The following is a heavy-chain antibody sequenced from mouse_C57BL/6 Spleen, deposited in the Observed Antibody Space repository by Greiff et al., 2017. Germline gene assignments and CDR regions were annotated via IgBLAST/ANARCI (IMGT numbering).Heavy chain of an antibody. V-gene: IGHV5-12*01. CDR1: GFTFTDYY. CDR2: ISNCGGST. CDR3: ARHGYYGTEAWLAY. D-gene: IGHD1-1*01. Sequence: EVMLVESGGGLVQPGGSLKLSCAASGFTFTDYYMYWVRQTPEKRLEWVAYISNCGGSTYYPDTVKGRFTISRDNAKNTLYLQMRRMKSEDTAMYYYARHGYYGTEAWLAYWGQGTLVTVSA. J-gene: IGHJ3*01.